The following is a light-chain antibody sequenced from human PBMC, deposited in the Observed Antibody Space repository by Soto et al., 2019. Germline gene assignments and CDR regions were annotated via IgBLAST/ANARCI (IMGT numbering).Light chain of an antibody. CDR1: QSLVDSDGNTY. V-gene: IGKV2-24*01. CDR2: KVS. J-gene: IGKJ5*01. Sequence: DIVLTQTPLSSPVTLGQPASISCRSSQSLVDSDGNTYLSWLQQRPGQPPRLLIYKVSKRFSGVPDRFSGSGAGTDFTLKISKVEADDVGVYYCMQATQFPGGTFGQGTRLEIK. CDR3: MQATQFPGGT.